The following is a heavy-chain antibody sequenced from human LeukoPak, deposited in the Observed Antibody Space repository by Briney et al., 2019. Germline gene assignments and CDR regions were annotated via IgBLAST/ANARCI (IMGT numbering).Heavy chain of an antibody. V-gene: IGHV1-2*02. D-gene: IGHD3-10*02. CDR2: INPSSGGT. J-gene: IGHJ2*01. Sequence: ASVKVSCKASGYTFTGYYMHWVRQAPGQGLEWMGWINPSSGGTNYAQKFQGRVTMTRDTSISTAYMELSRLRSDDTAVYYCARDVSSGSYYTLWWYFDLWGRGTLVTVSS. CDR3: ARDVSSGSYYTLWWYFDL. CDR1: GYTFTGYY.